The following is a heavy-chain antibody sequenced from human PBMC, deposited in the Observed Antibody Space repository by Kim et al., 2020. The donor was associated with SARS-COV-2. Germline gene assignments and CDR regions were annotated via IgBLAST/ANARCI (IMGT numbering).Heavy chain of an antibody. J-gene: IGHJ1*01. D-gene: IGHD3-22*01. CDR2: IYHSGST. CDR1: GYSISSGYY. CDR3: ARQAYYYDSSGYSR. Sequence: SETLSLTCTVSGYSISSGYYWGWIRQPPGKGLEWIGSIYHSGSTYYNPSLKSRVTISVDTSKNQFSLKLSSVTAADTAVYYCARQAYYYDSSGYSRWGQG. V-gene: IGHV4-38-2*02.